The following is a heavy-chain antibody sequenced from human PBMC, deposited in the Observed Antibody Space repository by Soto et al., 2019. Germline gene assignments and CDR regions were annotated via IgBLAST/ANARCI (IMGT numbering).Heavy chain of an antibody. Sequence: QVQLQESGPGLLKPSETLSLTCAVSGGSISGHFWNWIRQSPGKGLEWMASLDYLGGTKDNPSLHSRVTVSADASKNLFSLRLTSVTAADTAIYYCARSKTWDSNIAADSWGQGALVIVSS. CDR1: GGSISGHF. D-gene: IGHD6-13*01. J-gene: IGHJ4*02. V-gene: IGHV4-59*11. CDR3: ARSKTWDSNIAADS. CDR2: LDYLGGT.